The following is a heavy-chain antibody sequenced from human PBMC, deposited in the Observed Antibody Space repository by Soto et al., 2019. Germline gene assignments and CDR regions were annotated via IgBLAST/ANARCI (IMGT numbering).Heavy chain of an antibody. V-gene: IGHV4-4*02. D-gene: IGHD3-10*01. CDR2: IFHDGTA. CDR1: GVSISSGNW. CDR3: ARLVYDTRLNYMYFDF. J-gene: IGHJ4*02. Sequence: SEALSLTCAVSGVSISSGNWWTGVRQSPQRGLEYIGEIFHDGTANYYPSFERRVAISVDTSKNQFSLKLTSVTAADTAIYFCARLVYDTRLNYMYFDFWGQGTRVTVSS.